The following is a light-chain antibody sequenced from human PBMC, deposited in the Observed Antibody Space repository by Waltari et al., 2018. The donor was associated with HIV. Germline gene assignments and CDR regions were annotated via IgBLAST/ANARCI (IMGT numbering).Light chain of an antibody. V-gene: IGKV3-20*01. J-gene: IGKJ2*01. CDR2: GAS. CDR1: QSVSSSY. CDR3: NKYGSSHT. Sequence: VLTQSPGTLSVSPGERATLSCSASQSVSSSYLAGYQQKPDQASRLLISGASSTATGITDRCSGSGSGTDFNRTMSRLETEDYVVDYCNKYGSSHTFGQGTKLEI.